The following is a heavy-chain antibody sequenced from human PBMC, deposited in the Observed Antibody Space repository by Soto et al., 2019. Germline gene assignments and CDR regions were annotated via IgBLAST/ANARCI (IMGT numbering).Heavy chain of an antibody. D-gene: IGHD3-3*01. V-gene: IGHV3-23*01. CDR1: GFSFSSYA. J-gene: IGHJ6*02. CDR2: ITGSGGST. CDR3: AKVKGLTIFCMDV. Sequence: GGSLRLSCVASGFSFSSYAMSWVRQAPGKGLECVSTITGSGGSTFYADSVKGRFTISRDNSKNTLFLQMNSLRVEDTAVYYCAKVKGLTIFCMDVWGQGTTVTVSS.